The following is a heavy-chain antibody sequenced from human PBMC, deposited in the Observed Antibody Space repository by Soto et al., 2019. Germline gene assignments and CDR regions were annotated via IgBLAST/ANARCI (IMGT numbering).Heavy chain of an antibody. D-gene: IGHD6-13*01. J-gene: IGHJ4*02. CDR1: GGSISSSSYY. V-gene: IGHV4-39*01. Sequence: SETLSLTCTVSGGSISSSSYYWGWIRQPPGKGLEWIGSIYYSGSTYYNPSLKSRVTISVDTSKNQFSLRLSSVTAADTAVYYCARHDYSRSSVHSDYWGQATLL. CDR3: ARHDYSRSSVHSDY. CDR2: IYYSGST.